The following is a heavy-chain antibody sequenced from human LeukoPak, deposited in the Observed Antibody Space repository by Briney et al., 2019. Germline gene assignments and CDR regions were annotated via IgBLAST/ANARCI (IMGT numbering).Heavy chain of an antibody. J-gene: IGHJ5*02. D-gene: IGHD1/OR15-1a*01. CDR3: ARAPNKNWFDP. CDR2: MREDGSEN. Sequence: GGSLRLSCAASGFTFSSYWMSWVRQAPGKGLEWVANMREDGSENYYVDSLKGRFTISRDNAKNSLYLQMNSLRAEDTAVYYCARAPNKNWFDPWGQGTLVTVSS. V-gene: IGHV3-7*01. CDR1: GFTFSSYW.